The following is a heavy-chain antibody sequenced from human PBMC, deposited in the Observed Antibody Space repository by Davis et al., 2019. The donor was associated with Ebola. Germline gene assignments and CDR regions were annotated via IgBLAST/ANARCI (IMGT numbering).Heavy chain of an antibody. CDR2: ISSSGSTM. D-gene: IGHD1-26*01. CDR3: ARGWERFDP. Sequence: GESLKISCAASGFTVSSYEMNWVRQAPGKGLEWVSYISSSGSTMYYADSVKGRFTISRDNAKNSLYLQMNSLRVEDTAVYYCARGWERFDPWGQGTLVTVSS. CDR1: GFTVSSYE. J-gene: IGHJ5*02. V-gene: IGHV3-48*03.